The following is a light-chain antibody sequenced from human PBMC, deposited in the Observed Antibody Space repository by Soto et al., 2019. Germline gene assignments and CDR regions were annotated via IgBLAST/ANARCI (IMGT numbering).Light chain of an antibody. CDR2: WAS. Sequence: DIVMTQSPDSLAVSLGERATINCKPSQSVLYSSNNQNYLAWYQQKPGQPPKLLIYWASTRESGVPDRFSGSGSGTDFTLTISSLQAEDVAVYYCQQYYSAPRTFGQGTKLEIK. CDR1: QSVLYSSNNQNY. CDR3: QQYYSAPRT. J-gene: IGKJ2*01. V-gene: IGKV4-1*01.